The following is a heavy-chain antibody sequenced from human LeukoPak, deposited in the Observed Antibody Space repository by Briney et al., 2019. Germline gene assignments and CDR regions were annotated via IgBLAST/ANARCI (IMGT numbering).Heavy chain of an antibody. CDR3: ARVAGSAFDI. CDR2: IYYSGST. CDR1: GGSISSYY. Sequence: SETLSLTCTVSGGSISSYYWSWIRHPPGKGLEWIGYIYYSGSTNYNPSLKSRVTISVDTSKNQFSLKLSSVTAADTAVYYCARVAGSAFDIWGQGTMVTVSS. D-gene: IGHD6-19*01. V-gene: IGHV4-59*01. J-gene: IGHJ3*02.